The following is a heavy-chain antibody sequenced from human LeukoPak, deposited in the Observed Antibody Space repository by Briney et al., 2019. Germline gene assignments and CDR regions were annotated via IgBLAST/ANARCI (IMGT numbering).Heavy chain of an antibody. Sequence: ASVKVSCKASGYTFTSYDINWVRQATGQGLEWMGWINPNSGGTNYAQKFQGRVTMTRDTSISTAYMELGRLRSDDTAVYYCARVITPLHANNWFDPWGQGTLVTVSS. D-gene: IGHD3-16*01. V-gene: IGHV1-2*02. CDR1: GYTFTSYD. J-gene: IGHJ5*02. CDR2: INPNSGGT. CDR3: ARVITPLHANNWFDP.